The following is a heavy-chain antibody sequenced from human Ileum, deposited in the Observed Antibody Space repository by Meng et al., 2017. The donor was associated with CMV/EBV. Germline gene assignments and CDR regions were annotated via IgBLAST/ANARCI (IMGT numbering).Heavy chain of an antibody. CDR1: GGSISSSNYY. CDR2: IYYSDST. V-gene: IGHV4-39*07. CDR3: GGGYSGAFHY. Sequence: QLHVSGPGMVRPSETLSLTCSVSGGSISSSNYYWGWIRQPPGKGLEWIGIIYYSDSTYYNPSLKSRVTLSRDTSKNQFSLTMNSLTAADTAVYYCGGGYSGAFHYWGQGTLVTVSS. D-gene: IGHD2-15*01. J-gene: IGHJ4*02.